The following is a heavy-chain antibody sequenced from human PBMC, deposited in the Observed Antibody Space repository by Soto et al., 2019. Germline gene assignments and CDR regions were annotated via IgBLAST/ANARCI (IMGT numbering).Heavy chain of an antibody. CDR1: GVTFSNYG. Sequence: EVQLLESGGGLVQPGGSLRLSCAASGVTFSNYGMSWVRQSPGKGLEWVSSVTGSGSSTYCAESVKGRFTISRDNSKNTLYLQMNSLRGEDTAFYYCAKAFHFDSWGQGALVTVSA. CDR3: AKAFHFDS. V-gene: IGHV3-23*01. CDR2: VTGSGSST. J-gene: IGHJ5*01.